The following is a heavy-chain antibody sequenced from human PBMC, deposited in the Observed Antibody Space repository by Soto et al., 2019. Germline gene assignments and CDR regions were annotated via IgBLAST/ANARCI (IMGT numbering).Heavy chain of an antibody. Sequence: EVQLLESGGGLVQPGGSLRLSCAVSGFTFSSYAMSWVRQAPGKGLEWVSAISGSGGSTYYADSVKGRFTISRDNSKNTLYLQMNSLRAEDTAVYYCAKVWGGYSRSGIDYWGQGTLVTVSS. CDR3: AKVWGGYSRSGIDY. J-gene: IGHJ4*02. D-gene: IGHD5-18*01. CDR2: ISGSGGST. V-gene: IGHV3-23*01. CDR1: GFTFSSYA.